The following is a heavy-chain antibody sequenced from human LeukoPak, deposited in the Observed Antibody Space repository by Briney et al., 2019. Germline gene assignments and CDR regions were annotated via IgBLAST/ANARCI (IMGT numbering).Heavy chain of an antibody. D-gene: IGHD5-18*01. Sequence: GGSLRLSCAASGFTFSSYWMHWVRQPPGEGLVWVSRIYSDGSTTSYADSVKGRFTISRDNAKNTLYLQMNSLRAEDTAVYYCARVPDSYGYRTRSKDVGFFDYWGQGTLVTVSS. V-gene: IGHV3-74*01. CDR1: GFTFSSYW. J-gene: IGHJ4*02. CDR2: IYSDGSTT. CDR3: ARVPDSYGYRTRSKDVGFFDY.